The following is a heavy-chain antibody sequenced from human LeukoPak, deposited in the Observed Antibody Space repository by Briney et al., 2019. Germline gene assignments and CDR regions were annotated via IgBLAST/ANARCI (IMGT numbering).Heavy chain of an antibody. CDR3: ARDFFNGYYYDTSGYYDRYFDY. D-gene: IGHD3-22*01. CDR1: GYTFNTYG. CDR2: ISPDNGNT. V-gene: IGHV1-18*01. J-gene: IGHJ4*02. Sequence: GASVKVSCKASGYTFNTYGISWVRQAPGQGLEWMGWISPDNGNTDFAGKFQGRVTMTTDTSTSTAYMEMGRLRSDDTAVYYCARDFFNGYYYDTSGYYDRYFDYWGQGTLVTVSS.